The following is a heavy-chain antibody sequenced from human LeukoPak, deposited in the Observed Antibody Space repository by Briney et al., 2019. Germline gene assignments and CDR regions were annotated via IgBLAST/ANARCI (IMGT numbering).Heavy chain of an antibody. Sequence: PSQTLSLTCTVSGGSISSGGYYWSWIRQHPGKGLEWIGYIYYSGSTYYNPSLKSRVTISVDTSNNQFPLKLSSVTAADTAVYYCARAFNTLYYHDSSGYLGYFQHWGQGTLVTVSS. CDR1: GGSISSGGYY. J-gene: IGHJ1*01. D-gene: IGHD3-22*01. V-gene: IGHV4-31*03. CDR2: IYYSGST. CDR3: ARAFNTLYYHDSSGYLGYFQH.